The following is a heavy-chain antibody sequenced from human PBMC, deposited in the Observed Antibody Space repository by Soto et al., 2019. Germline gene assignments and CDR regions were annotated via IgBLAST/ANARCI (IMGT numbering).Heavy chain of an antibody. V-gene: IGHV5-51*01. CDR1: GYSFTSYW. CDR2: IYPGDSDT. Sequence: ESLKISCKGSGYSFTSYWIGWVRQMPGKGLEWMGIIYPGDSDTRYSPSFQGQVTISADKSISTAYLQWSSLKASDTAMYYCARHNQQLVQDYGMDVWGQGTTVTVS. CDR3: ARHNQQLVQDYGMDV. J-gene: IGHJ6*02. D-gene: IGHD6-13*01.